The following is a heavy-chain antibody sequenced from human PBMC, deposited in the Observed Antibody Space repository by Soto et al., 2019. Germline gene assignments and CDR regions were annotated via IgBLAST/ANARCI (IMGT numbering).Heavy chain of an antibody. CDR3: TRQVPYSLGPQPDC. CDR1: GYSFTSYW. Sequence: GESLKISCKGSGYSFTSYWIGWVRQMPGKGLEWMGIIYPGDSDTRYSPSFQGQVTISADNSISTAYLQWNSLKASDTAMYYCTRQVPYSLGPQPDCWGQGTLVTVSS. D-gene: IGHD4-4*01. J-gene: IGHJ4*02. V-gene: IGHV5-51*01. CDR2: IYPGDSDT.